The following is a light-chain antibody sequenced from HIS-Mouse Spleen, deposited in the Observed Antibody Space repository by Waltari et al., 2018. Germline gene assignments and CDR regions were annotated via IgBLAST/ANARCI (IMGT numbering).Light chain of an antibody. J-gene: IGLJ2*01. CDR2: DVS. CDR3: SSYTSSSTLEVV. Sequence: QSALTQPASVSGSPGQSITIPCTGTSSDVGCHHYVSGYQQHPGKAPKLMIYDVSNRPSGVSNRFSGSKSGNTASLTISGLQAEDEADYYCSSYTSSSTLEVVFGGGTKLTVL. CDR1: SSDVGCHHY. V-gene: IGLV2-14*03.